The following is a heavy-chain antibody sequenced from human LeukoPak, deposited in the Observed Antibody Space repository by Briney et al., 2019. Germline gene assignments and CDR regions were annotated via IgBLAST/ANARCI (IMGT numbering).Heavy chain of an antibody. CDR1: GFTFSSYA. D-gene: IGHD3-10*01. V-gene: IGHV3-23*01. Sequence: GGSLRLSCAASGFTFSSYAMSWVRQAPGKGLEWVSAIGGSGGSTYYADSVKGRFTISRDNSKNTLYLQMNSLRAEDTAVYYCAKVSSGSYLSYFDYWGQGTLVTVSS. CDR3: AKVSSGSYLSYFDY. J-gene: IGHJ4*02. CDR2: IGGSGGST.